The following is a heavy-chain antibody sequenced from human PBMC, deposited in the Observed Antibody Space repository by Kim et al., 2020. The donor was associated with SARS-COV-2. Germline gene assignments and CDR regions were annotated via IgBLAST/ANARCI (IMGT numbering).Heavy chain of an antibody. CDR3: CTRHYGGKPGAFYI. Sequence: GESLKISCKGSTYSFPLYWIGWVRQRPGKGLEWVGVIYPGDSDTRYSPSFEGQVTMSADKSTTTAYLQWSSLKASDTAIYYCCTRHYGGKPGAFYIWGQG. D-gene: IGHD4-17*01. CDR2: IYPGDSDT. J-gene: IGHJ3*02. CDR1: TYSFPLYW. V-gene: IGHV5-51*01.